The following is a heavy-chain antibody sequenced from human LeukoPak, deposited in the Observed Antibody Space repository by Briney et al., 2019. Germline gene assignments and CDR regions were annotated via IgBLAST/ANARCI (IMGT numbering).Heavy chain of an antibody. CDR2: ISRSGTET. Sequence: GGSLRLSCAGAGFTFSNYGMSWVRQAPGKGLEWVSVISRSGTETYHADSVRGRFTISRDNAKNTLYLQMNSLRAEDTALYYCARSSYSSSSSVWGQGTMVTVSS. D-gene: IGHD6-6*01. V-gene: IGHV3-23*01. J-gene: IGHJ3*01. CDR1: GFTFSNYG. CDR3: ARSSYSSSSSV.